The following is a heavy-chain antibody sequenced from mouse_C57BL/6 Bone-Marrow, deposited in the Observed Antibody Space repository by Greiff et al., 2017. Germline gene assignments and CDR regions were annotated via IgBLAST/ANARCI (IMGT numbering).Heavy chain of an antibody. D-gene: IGHD1-1*01. CDR2: IDPEGGDT. V-gene: IGHV14-1*01. CDR3: TPWNYGSRDY. J-gene: IGHJ2*01. CDR1: GFNIKDYY. Sequence: EVKLMESGAELVRPGASVKLSCTASGFNIKDYYMHWVKQRPEQGLEWIGRIDPEGGDTEYAPKFQGKAPMTVDPPSNTAYLQLSSLRSEDTTVYYCTPWNYGSRDYWGQGTTLTVSS.